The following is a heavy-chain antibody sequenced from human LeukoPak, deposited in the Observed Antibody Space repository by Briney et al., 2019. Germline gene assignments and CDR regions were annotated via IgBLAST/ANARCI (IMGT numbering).Heavy chain of an antibody. CDR2: IVVGSGNT. V-gene: IGHV1-58*01. CDR1: GFTFTTSA. Sequence: GPSVKVSCTASGFTFTTSAVQWVRQARGQRLEWIGWIVVGSGNTNYAQKFQERATITRDMSTSTVYMDLSSQRSEDTAVYYCAAASNYYDRSNYYSYAMDVWGQGTTVTVSS. D-gene: IGHD3-22*01. J-gene: IGHJ6*02. CDR3: AAASNYYDRSNYYSYAMDV.